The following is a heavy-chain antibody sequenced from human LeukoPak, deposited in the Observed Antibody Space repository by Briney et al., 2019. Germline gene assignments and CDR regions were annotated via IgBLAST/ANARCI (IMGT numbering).Heavy chain of an antibody. D-gene: IGHD5-18*01. Sequence: GGSLRLSCAASGFTFSSYWMHWVRQAPGKGLVWVSRINSDGSSTSYADSVKGRFTISRDNAKNTLYLQMNSLRAEDTAVYYCAREKGGCSYGYQGKNYYYYYGMDVWGQGTTVTVSS. CDR3: AREKGGCSYGYQGKNYYYYYGMDV. J-gene: IGHJ6*02. CDR1: GFTFSSYW. V-gene: IGHV3-74*01. CDR2: INSDGSST.